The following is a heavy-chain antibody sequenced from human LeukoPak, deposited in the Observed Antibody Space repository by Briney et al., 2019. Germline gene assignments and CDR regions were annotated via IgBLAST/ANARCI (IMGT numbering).Heavy chain of an antibody. CDR3: ARAPGYYDSSGYSEYYFDY. V-gene: IGHV3-11*01. CDR2: ISSSGSTI. J-gene: IGHJ4*02. CDR1: GFTFSDYY. Sequence: PGESLRLSCAASGFTFSDYYMSWIRQAPGKGLEWVSYISSSGSTIYYADSVKGRFTISRDNAKNSLYLQMNSLRAEDTAVYYCARAPGYYDSSGYSEYYFDYWGQGTLVTVSS. D-gene: IGHD3-22*01.